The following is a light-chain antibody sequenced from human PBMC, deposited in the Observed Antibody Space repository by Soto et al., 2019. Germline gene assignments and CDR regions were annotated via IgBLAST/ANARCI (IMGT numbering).Light chain of an antibody. V-gene: IGKV1-33*01. J-gene: IGKJ2*01. CDR3: QDYNYLPS. CDR2: DAS. CDR1: QDIYNY. Sequence: DIQMTQSPSSLSASVGDRVTITCQASQDIYNYVNWYQHKPGKAPTLLIYDASTLERGVPARFSGSGSWTYFTFTINSLQPEDFATYDCQDYNYLPSVGQGTKLEIK.